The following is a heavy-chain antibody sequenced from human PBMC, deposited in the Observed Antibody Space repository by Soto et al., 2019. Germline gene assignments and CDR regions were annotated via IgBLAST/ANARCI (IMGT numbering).Heavy chain of an antibody. V-gene: IGHV4-59*01. CDR3: ARSEGYYYGSGSYWFDP. J-gene: IGHJ5*02. CDR1: GGSISSYY. Sequence: SETLSLTCTVSGGSISSYYWSWIRQPPGKELEWIGYIYYSGSTNYNPSLKSRVTISVDTSKNQFSLKLSSVTAADTAVYYCARSEGYYYGSGSYWFDPWGQGTLVTVSS. CDR2: IYYSGST. D-gene: IGHD3-10*01.